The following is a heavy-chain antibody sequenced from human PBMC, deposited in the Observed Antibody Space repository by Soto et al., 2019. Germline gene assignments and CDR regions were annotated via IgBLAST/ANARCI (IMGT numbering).Heavy chain of an antibody. Sequence: PGGSLRLSCAASGFTFSSYWMSWVRQAPGKGLEWVANIKQDGSEKYYVDSVKGRFNISRDNAKNSLYLQMNSLRAEDTAVYYCANQDYGGNYYFQHWGQGTLVTVSS. CDR2: IKQDGSEK. D-gene: IGHD4-17*01. J-gene: IGHJ1*01. V-gene: IGHV3-7*01. CDR1: GFTFSSYW. CDR3: ANQDYGGNYYFQH.